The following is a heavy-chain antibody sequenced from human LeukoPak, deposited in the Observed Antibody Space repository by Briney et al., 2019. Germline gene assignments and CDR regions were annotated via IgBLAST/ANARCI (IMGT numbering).Heavy chain of an antibody. CDR1: GSTLTELS. Sequence: ASVKVSCKVSGSTLTELSMHWVRQAPGEGFEWMGGFDPEDGEAIYAQKFQGRVTMTEDTSTDTVYMELSSLRSEDTAVYYCATDFLGFDPWGQGTLVTVSS. V-gene: IGHV1-24*01. D-gene: IGHD2/OR15-2a*01. CDR3: ATDFLGFDP. J-gene: IGHJ5*02. CDR2: FDPEDGEA.